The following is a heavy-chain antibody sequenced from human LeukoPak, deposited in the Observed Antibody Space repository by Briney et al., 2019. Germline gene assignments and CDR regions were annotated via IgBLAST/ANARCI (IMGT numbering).Heavy chain of an antibody. Sequence: PGGSLRLSCAASGFTFSNAWMSWVRQAPGKGLEWVGRIKSKTDGGTTDYAAPAKGRFTISRDDSKNTLYLQMNSLKTEDTAVYYCTTEPILRYIAVDPFDPWGQGTLVTVSS. V-gene: IGHV3-15*01. CDR2: IKSKTDGGTT. D-gene: IGHD6-19*01. CDR3: TTEPILRYIAVDPFDP. CDR1: GFTFSNAW. J-gene: IGHJ5*02.